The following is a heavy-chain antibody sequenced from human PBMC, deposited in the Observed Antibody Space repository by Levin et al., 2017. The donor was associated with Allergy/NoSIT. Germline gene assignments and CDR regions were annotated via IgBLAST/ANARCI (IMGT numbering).Heavy chain of an antibody. D-gene: IGHD5-18*01. J-gene: IGHJ4*02. CDR1: GGSISSGGYS. V-gene: IGHV4-30-2*01. CDR3: ARVAGYSYGYYFDY. CDR2: IYLSGST. Sequence: SQTLSLTCAVSGGSISSGGYSWSWIRQPPGKGLEWIGNIYLSGSTYYNPSLKSRVTISVDRSKNQFSLNLSSVTAADTAVYYCARVAGYSYGYYFDYCGQGTLVTVSS.